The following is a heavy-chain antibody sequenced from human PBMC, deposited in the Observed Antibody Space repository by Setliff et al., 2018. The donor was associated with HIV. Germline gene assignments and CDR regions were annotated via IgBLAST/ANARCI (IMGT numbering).Heavy chain of an antibody. CDR2: MNPNSGNT. Sequence: ASVKVSCKASGYTFTSYDINWVRQATGQGLEWMGWMNPNSGNTGYAQKFQGRVTMTRNTSISPAYMELSSLRSEDTAVYYCARGRPIAARYYFDYWGQGTLVTVSS. V-gene: IGHV1-8*01. D-gene: IGHD6-13*01. CDR3: ARGRPIAARYYFDY. CDR1: GYTFTSYD. J-gene: IGHJ4*02.